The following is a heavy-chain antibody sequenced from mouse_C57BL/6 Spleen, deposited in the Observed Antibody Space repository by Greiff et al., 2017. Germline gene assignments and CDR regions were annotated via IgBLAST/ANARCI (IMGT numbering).Heavy chain of an antibody. J-gene: IGHJ1*03. CDR2: IYPGDGDT. CDR1: GYAFSSYW. CDR3: ARGGGRDFDV. Sequence: QVQLTESGAELVKPGASVKISCKASGYAFSSYWMNWVKQRPGKGLEWIGQIYPGDGDTNYNGKFKGKATLTADKSSSTAYMQRSSLTSEDSAVYFCARGGGRDFDVWGTGTTVTVSS. V-gene: IGHV1-80*01.